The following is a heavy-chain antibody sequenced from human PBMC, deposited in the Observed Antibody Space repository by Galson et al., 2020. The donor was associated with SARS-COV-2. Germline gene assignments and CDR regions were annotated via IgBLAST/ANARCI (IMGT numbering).Heavy chain of an antibody. D-gene: IGHD7-27*01. CDR1: GLTFSNPE. CDR3: ATGDVWFES. CDR2: ISMSGITI. J-gene: IGHJ5*01. V-gene: IGHV3-48*03. Sequence: RGSLRLSCAASGLTFSNPEMHWVRQAPGKGLEWLSYISMSGITIYYADSVKGRFTISRDNAENSLYLQMNSLRAEDTGIYYCATGDVWFESWGQGTLVTVSS.